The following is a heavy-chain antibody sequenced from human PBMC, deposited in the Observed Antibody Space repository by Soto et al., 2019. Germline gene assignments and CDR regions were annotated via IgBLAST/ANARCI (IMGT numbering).Heavy chain of an antibody. Sequence: GGSLRLSCVASGFTFNNAWMTWVRQAPGKGLEWVGRIKSKTEGGTTDYAAPVKGRFTLSRDDSKNTLYLQMNSLKTEDSAVYYCTTETPPGWGQGTLVTVSS. CDR3: TTETPPG. J-gene: IGHJ4*02. CDR1: GFTFNNAW. V-gene: IGHV3-15*01. CDR2: IKSKTEGGTT.